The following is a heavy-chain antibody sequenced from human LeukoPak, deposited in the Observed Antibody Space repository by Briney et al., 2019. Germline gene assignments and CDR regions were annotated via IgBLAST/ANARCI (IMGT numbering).Heavy chain of an antibody. J-gene: IGHJ4*02. Sequence: ASVKVSCKASGNTFTNYGFSWVRQAPAQGLEWMGWISAYNGNTNYTQKLQGRVPMTTDTSTGTAYMELRSLRSDDTAVYYCARHYYDSGGYNSAFDYWGQGTLVTVSS. CDR1: GNTFTNYG. V-gene: IGHV1-18*01. CDR3: ARHYYDSGGYNSAFDY. CDR2: ISAYNGNT. D-gene: IGHD3-22*01.